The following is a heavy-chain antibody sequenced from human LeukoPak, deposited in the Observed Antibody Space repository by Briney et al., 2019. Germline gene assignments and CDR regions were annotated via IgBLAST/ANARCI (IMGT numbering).Heavy chain of an antibody. V-gene: IGHV3-48*03. Sequence: PGGSLRLSCAASGFTFSSYEMNWVRQGPGKGLEWVSYISSSGSTIYYADSVKGRFTISRDNAKNSLYLQMNSLRAEDTAVYYCARDSIDSYGLLFDYWGQGTLVTVSS. CDR1: GFTFSSYE. CDR3: ARDSIDSYGLLFDY. D-gene: IGHD5-18*01. CDR2: ISSSGSTI. J-gene: IGHJ4*02.